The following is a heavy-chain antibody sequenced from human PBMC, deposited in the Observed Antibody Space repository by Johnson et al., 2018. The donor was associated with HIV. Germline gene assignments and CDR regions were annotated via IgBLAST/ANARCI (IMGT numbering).Heavy chain of an antibody. CDR1: GFTFSSYA. J-gene: IGHJ3*02. Sequence: QVQLVESGGGVVQPGRSLRLSCAASGFTFSSYAMHWVRQAPGKGLEWVAVISYDGSNKYYADSVKGRFTISRDNAKNTLYLQMNSLRAEDTAVYYCARDWDAFDIWGQGTMATVSS. CDR2: ISYDGSNK. CDR3: ARDWDAFDI. V-gene: IGHV3-30*04.